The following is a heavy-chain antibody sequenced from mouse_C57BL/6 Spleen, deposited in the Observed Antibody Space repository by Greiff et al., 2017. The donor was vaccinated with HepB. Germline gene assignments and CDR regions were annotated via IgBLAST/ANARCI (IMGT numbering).Heavy chain of an antibody. Sequence: EVNVVESGEGLVKPGGSLKLSCAASGFTFSSYAMSWVRQTPEKRLEWVAYISSGGDYIYYADTVKGRFTISRDNARNTLYLQMSSLKSEDTAMYYCTRDNPPYSCVSSGGHWYFDVWGTGTTVTVSS. J-gene: IGHJ1*03. V-gene: IGHV5-9-1*02. D-gene: IGHD1-1*01. CDR2: ISSGGDYI. CDR1: GFTFSSYA. CDR3: TRDNPPYSCVSSGGHWYFDV.